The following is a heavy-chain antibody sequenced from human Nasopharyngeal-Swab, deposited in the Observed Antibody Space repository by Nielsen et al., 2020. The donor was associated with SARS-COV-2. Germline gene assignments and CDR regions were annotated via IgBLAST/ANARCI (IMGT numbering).Heavy chain of an antibody. CDR3: ARAGAGNYGDYFDY. V-gene: IGHV1-3*01. D-gene: IGHD4-11*01. CDR2: INAGNGNT. Sequence: WVRQAPGQRLEWMGWINAGNGNTKYSQKFQGRVTITRDTSASTAYMELSSLRSEDTAVYYCARAGAGNYGDYFDYWGQGTLVTVSS. J-gene: IGHJ4*02.